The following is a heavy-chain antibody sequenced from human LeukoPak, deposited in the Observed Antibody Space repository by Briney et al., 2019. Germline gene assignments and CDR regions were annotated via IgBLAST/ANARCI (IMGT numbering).Heavy chain of an antibody. Sequence: QTGGSLRLSCAASGFTVSSNYMSWVRQAPGKGLEWVSVIYGGGSTYYADSVKGRFTISRDNSKNTLYLQMNSLRAEDTAVYYCARGATDSEGNFEYWGQGTLVTVSS. CDR1: GFTVSSNY. J-gene: IGHJ4*02. CDR2: IYGGGST. D-gene: IGHD5-12*01. V-gene: IGHV3-53*01. CDR3: ARGATDSEGNFEY.